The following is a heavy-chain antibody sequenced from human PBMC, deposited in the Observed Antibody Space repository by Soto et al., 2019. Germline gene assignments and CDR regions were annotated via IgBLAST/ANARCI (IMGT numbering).Heavy chain of an antibody. J-gene: IGHJ3*01. CDR3: ARPLIGNSIDL. Sequence: ASVKVSCKASGYTFFSSFIPGRRRAPWQGCELFEIILRSPGSHTYGPIFQGRVSLTTDMPTSTVYMELSSLRSEDTAIYYCARPLIGNSIDLWGQGTSVTVSS. D-gene: IGHD5-12*01. V-gene: IGHV1-46*01. CDR1: GYTFFSSF. CDR2: ILRSPGSH.